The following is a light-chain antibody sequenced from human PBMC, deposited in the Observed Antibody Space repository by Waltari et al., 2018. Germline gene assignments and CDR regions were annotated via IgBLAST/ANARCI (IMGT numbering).Light chain of an antibody. CDR3: TSYASSNTLVV. J-gene: IGLJ2*01. V-gene: IGLV2-14*01. CDR1: SSDVGGYNY. CDR2: EVS. Sequence: QSALTQPASVSGSPGQSITISCTGTSSDVGGYNYVSWYQQHPGKAPKVMIYEVSNLPSGVSNRFSGSKSGNTASLTISGLQAEDEADYYCTSYASSNTLVVFGGGTKLTVL.